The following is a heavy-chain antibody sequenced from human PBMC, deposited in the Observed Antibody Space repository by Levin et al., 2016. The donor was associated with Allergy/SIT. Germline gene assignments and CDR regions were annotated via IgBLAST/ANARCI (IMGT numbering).Heavy chain of an antibody. Sequence: SETLSLTCTVSGGSISSSSYYWGWIRQPPGKGLEWIGSIYYSGSTNYNPSLKSRVTISVDTSKNQFSLKLSSVTAADTAVYYCVRNLRYYDYVWGSYRSPKGFHWFDPWGQGTLVTVSS. CDR1: GGSISSSSYY. CDR2: IYYSGST. V-gene: IGHV4-39*07. CDR3: VRNLRYYDYVWGSYRSPKGFHWFDP. D-gene: IGHD3-16*02. J-gene: IGHJ5*02.